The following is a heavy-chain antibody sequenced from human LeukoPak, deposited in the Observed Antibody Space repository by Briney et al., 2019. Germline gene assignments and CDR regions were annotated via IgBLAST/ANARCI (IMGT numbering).Heavy chain of an antibody. D-gene: IGHD3-10*01. V-gene: IGHV4-30-4*01. CDR3: ATRRGFELFFDL. J-gene: IGHJ4*02. Sequence: TSQTLSLTCTVSGGSISSGDYHWNWIRQPPGEGLEWIGFIYDSGNTNYNPSLKSRVTILADTSKSQFSLKLNSVTAADTAVYFCATRRGFELFFDLWGQGTRVTVSS. CDR1: GGSISSGDYH. CDR2: IYDSGNT.